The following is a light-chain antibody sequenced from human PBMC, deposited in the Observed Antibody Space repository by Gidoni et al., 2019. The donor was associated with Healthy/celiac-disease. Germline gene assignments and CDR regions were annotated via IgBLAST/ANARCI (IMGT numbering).Light chain of an antibody. CDR1: QSISSW. CDR2: KAS. V-gene: IGKV1-5*03. J-gene: IGKJ2*01. Sequence: DIQMTQSPPTLSASVGDRVTITCRASQSISSWLAWYQQKPGKAPKLLIYKASSLASGVPSRFSGGGSGTEFTLTISSLQPDDFATYYCQQYNSYSPMYTFGQGTKLEIK. CDR3: QQYNSYSPMYT.